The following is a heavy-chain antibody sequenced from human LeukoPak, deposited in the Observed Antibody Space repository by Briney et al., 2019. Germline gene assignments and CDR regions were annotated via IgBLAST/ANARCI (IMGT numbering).Heavy chain of an antibody. CDR1: GGTFSSYA. CDR2: IIPIFGIA. CDR3: ARAPSRDGYNSPNWFDP. J-gene: IGHJ5*02. Sequence: ASAKVSCKASGGTFSSYAISWVRQAPGQGLEWMGRIIPIFGIANYAQKFQGRVTITADKSTSTAYMELSSLRSGDTAVYYCARAPSRDGYNSPNWFDPWGQGTLVTVSS. V-gene: IGHV1-69*04. D-gene: IGHD5-24*01.